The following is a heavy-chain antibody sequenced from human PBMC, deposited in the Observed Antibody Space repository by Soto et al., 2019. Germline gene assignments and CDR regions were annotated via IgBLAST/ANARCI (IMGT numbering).Heavy chain of an antibody. J-gene: IGHJ4*02. D-gene: IGHD4-17*01. Sequence: EVQLVESGGGLAQPGRSLRLSCAASGFTFDDYAMHWVRQAPGKGLEWVSGISWNSGSIGYADSVKGRFTISRDNAKNSLYLQMNSLRAEDTALYYCAKGDYGDYVVDYWGQGTLVTVSS. CDR3: AKGDYGDYVVDY. CDR2: ISWNSGSI. CDR1: GFTFDDYA. V-gene: IGHV3-9*01.